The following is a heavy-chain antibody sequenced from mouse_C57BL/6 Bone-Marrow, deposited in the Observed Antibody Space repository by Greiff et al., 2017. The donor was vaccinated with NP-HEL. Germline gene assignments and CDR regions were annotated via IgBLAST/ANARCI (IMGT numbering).Heavy chain of an antibody. D-gene: IGHD1-1*01. CDR1: GYTFTSYW. J-gene: IGHJ4*01. CDR2: IYPGSGST. CDR3: DLIYYYGSSYVGYAMDY. Sequence: QVQLQQPGAELVKPGASVKMSCKASGYTFTSYWITWVKQRPGQGLEWIGDIYPGSGSTNYNEKFKSKATLTVDTSSSTAYMRLSSLTSEDSAVYYCDLIYYYGSSYVGYAMDYWGQGTSVTVSS. V-gene: IGHV1-55*01.